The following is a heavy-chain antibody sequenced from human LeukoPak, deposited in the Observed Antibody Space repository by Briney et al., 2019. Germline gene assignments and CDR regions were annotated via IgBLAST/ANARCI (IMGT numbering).Heavy chain of an antibody. CDR2: ISYDGSNK. J-gene: IGHJ5*02. D-gene: IGHD6-13*01. V-gene: IGHV3-30-3*01. CDR1: GFTFSSYA. CDR3: ARDRIAAAYNWFDP. Sequence: GGSLRLSCAASGFTFSSYAMHWVRQAPGKGLEWVAVISYDGSNKYYADSVKGRFTISRDNSKSTLYLQMNSLKAEDTAVYYCARDRIAAAYNWFDPWGQGTLVTVSS.